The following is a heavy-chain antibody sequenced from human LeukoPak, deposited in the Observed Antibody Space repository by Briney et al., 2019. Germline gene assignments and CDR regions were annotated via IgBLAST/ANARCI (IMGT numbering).Heavy chain of an antibody. CDR1: GFTFSSYS. CDR2: ISSSSSYI. D-gene: IGHD2-21*02. J-gene: IGHJ6*03. Sequence: PGGSLRLSCAASGFTFSSYSMNWVRQAPGKGLEWVSSISSSSSYIYYEDSVKGRFTISRDNAKNSLYLQMNSLRAEDTAVYYCARDSAYCGGDCYSSRYYYYYYMDVWGKGTTVTVSS. CDR3: ARDSAYCGGDCYSSRYYYYYYMDV. V-gene: IGHV3-21*01.